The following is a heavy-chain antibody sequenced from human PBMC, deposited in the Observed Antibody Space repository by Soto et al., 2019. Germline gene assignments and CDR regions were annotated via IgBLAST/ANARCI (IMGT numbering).Heavy chain of an antibody. V-gene: IGHV4-59*01. J-gene: IGHJ5*02. CDR1: GGSISTYY. CDR3: ASLSWNILTGRNWFDP. D-gene: IGHD3-9*01. Sequence: SETLSLTCTVSGGSISTYYWSWIRQPPGKGLEWIGYIYYSGSTNYNPSLKSRVTISVDTSKNQFSLKLSSVTAADTAVYYCASLSWNILTGRNWFDPWGQGPLVTLSS. CDR2: IYYSGST.